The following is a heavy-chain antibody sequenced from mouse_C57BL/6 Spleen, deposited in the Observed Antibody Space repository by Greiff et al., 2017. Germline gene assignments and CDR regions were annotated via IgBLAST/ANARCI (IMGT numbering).Heavy chain of an antibody. J-gene: IGHJ3*01. CDR1: GYSITSGYY. CDR2: ISYDGSN. D-gene: IGHD2-2*01. CDR3: ARDERGYDVRAWCAY. V-gene: IGHV3-6*01. Sequence: EVQLVESGPGLVKPSQSLSLTCSVTGYSITSGYYWNWIRQFPGNKLEWMGYISYDGSNNYNPSLKNRISITRDTSKNQFFLKLNSVTTEDTATYYCARDERGYDVRAWCAYWGQGTLVTVSA.